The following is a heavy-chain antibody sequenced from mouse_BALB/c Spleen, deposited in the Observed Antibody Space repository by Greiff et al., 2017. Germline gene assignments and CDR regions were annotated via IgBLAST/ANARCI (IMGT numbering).Heavy chain of an antibody. CDR3: ARSRPYYYGSKDYYAMDY. Sequence: EVQLQESGAELVKPGASVKLSCTASGFNIKDTYMHWVKQRPEQGLEWIGRIDPANGNTKYDPKFQGKATITADTSSNTAYLQLSSLTSEDTAVYYCARSRPYYYGSKDYYAMDYWGQGTSVTVSS. CDR1: GFNIKDTY. D-gene: IGHD1-1*01. J-gene: IGHJ4*01. CDR2: IDPANGNT. V-gene: IGHV14-3*02.